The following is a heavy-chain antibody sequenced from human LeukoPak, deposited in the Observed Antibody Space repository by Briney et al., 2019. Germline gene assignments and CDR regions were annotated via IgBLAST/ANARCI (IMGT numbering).Heavy chain of an antibody. CDR1: GGSISSYY. CDR3: ARELDFGAWFDP. Sequence: SETLSLTCTVSGGSISSYYWSWIRQPPGKGLEWIGYIYYSGSTNYNPSLKSRVTISVDTSKNQFSLKLTSLTAADTAVYYCARELDFGAWFDPWGQGTLVTVSS. V-gene: IGHV4-59*01. J-gene: IGHJ5*02. CDR2: IYYSGST. D-gene: IGHD1-26*01.